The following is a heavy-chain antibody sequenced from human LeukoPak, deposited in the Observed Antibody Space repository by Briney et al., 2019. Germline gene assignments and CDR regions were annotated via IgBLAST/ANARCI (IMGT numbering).Heavy chain of an antibody. CDR3: ARDPKASGYFDY. CDR1: GDSLSTYY. D-gene: IGHD3-10*01. CDR2: IYYSGST. J-gene: IGHJ4*02. Sequence: SETLSLTCTVSGDSLSTYYWSWIRQPPGKGLEWIGYIYYSGSTNYNPSLKSRVTISVDTSKNQFSLRLSSVTAADRAVYYCARDPKASGYFDYWGEGTLVTV. V-gene: IGHV4-59*01.